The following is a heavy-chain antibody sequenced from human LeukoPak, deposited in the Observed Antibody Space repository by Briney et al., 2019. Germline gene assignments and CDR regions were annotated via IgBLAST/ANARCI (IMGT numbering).Heavy chain of an antibody. Sequence: GGSLRLSCAASGFTFSTYSMNWVRQAPGKGLEWVSGISGPGGNTYYADSVKGRFTISRDNSKNTLYVQMNSLRAEDTAVYYCAKKVGGVYAFDIWGQGTMVTVSS. CDR2: ISGPGGNT. V-gene: IGHV3-23*01. CDR3: AKKVGGVYAFDI. CDR1: GFTFSTYS. D-gene: IGHD3-16*01. J-gene: IGHJ3*02.